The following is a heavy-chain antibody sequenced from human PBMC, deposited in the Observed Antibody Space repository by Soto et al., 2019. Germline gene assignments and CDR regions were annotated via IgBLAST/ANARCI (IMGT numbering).Heavy chain of an antibody. CDR2: ISYDGSNK. Sequence: GGSLRLSCAASGFTFSSYGMHWVRQAPGKGLEWVAVISYDGSNKYYADSVKGRFTISRDNSKNTLYLQMNSLRAEDTAVYYCAKDQLTTVVTPDPAGFDYWGQGTLVTVSS. CDR1: GFTFSSYG. V-gene: IGHV3-30*18. J-gene: IGHJ4*02. CDR3: AKDQLTTVVTPDPAGFDY. D-gene: IGHD4-17*01.